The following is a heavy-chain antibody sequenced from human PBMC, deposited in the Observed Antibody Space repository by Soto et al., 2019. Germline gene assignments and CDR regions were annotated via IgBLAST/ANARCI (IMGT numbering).Heavy chain of an antibody. CDR3: VLRVLAGQQSDF. Sequence: QITLRESGPTLVKPTQTLTLTCTFSGFSLSTTGVGGGWIRQTPGKALEWLAFIYWNDDKRYNSFLNNRLAITRDTSQNRVVLALTDMAPVDTATYYCVLRVLAGQQSDFWGQGTLVTVSS. J-gene: IGHJ4*02. V-gene: IGHV2-5*01. CDR2: IYWNDDK. CDR1: GFSLSTTGVG. D-gene: IGHD3-3*01.